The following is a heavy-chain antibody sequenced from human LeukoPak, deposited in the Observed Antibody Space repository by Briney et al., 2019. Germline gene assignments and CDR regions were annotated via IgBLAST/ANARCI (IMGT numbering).Heavy chain of an antibody. Sequence: SVTVSCKASGGTFSSYAISWVRQAPGQGLEWMGGIIPIFGTANYAQKFQGRVTITADESTSTAYMELSSLRSEDTAVYYCAKLKYYDFWSGVDYWGQGTLVTVSS. V-gene: IGHV1-69*13. CDR2: IIPIFGTA. CDR3: AKLKYYDFWSGVDY. D-gene: IGHD3-3*01. J-gene: IGHJ4*02. CDR1: GGTFSSYA.